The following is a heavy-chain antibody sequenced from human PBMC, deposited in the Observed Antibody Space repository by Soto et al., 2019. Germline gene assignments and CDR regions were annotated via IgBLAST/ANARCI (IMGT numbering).Heavy chain of an antibody. CDR2: IIPILGIA. CDR3: ARPTYYYDSSGPPAY. D-gene: IGHD3-22*01. CDR1: GGTFSSYT. J-gene: IGHJ4*02. V-gene: IGHV1-69*02. Sequence: GASVKVSCKASGGTFSSYTISWVRQAPGQGLEWMGRIIPILGIANYAQKFQGRVTITADKSTSTAYMELNSLRAEDTAVYYCARPTYYYDSSGPPAYWGQGTLVTVSS.